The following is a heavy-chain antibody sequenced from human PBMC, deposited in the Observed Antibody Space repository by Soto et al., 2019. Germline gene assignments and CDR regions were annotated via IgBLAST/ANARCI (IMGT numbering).Heavy chain of an antibody. V-gene: IGHV4-59*01. D-gene: IGHD4-17*01. CDR3: AFSWNALAVTTFDY. J-gene: IGHJ4*02. CDR2: IYDRGTT. Sequence: QVQLQESGPGLVRPSETLSLTCTVSGSSIGTYCWSWIRQSPGKGLEWIGYIYDRGTTDYNPSLKSRVTMSVDTSKSQFSLHSNSVTTADTAVYYCAFSWNALAVTTFDYWGQGIQVTVSA. CDR1: GSSIGTYC.